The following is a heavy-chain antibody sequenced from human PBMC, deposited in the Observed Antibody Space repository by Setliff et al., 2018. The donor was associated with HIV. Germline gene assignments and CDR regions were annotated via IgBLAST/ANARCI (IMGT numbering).Heavy chain of an antibody. CDR1: GFSFSDYF. D-gene: IGHD1-26*01. V-gene: IGHV3-11*06. CDR3: VRDYMWAFDY. CDR2: ISGNSGAV. Sequence: GGSLRLSCAVSGFSFSDYFMTWIRQAPGKGLEWVSYISGNSGAVTYADSVRGRFTISRDNTKNSLYLQMNNLRAEDTAVYYCVRDYMWAFDYWGQGTLVTVSS. J-gene: IGHJ4*02.